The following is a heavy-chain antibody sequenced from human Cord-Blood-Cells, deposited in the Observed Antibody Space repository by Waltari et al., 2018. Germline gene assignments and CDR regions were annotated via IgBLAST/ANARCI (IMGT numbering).Heavy chain of an antibody. D-gene: IGHD3-3*01. J-gene: IGHJ4*02. CDR2: IYYSGST. V-gene: IGHV4-39*01. CDR1: GGSISSSSYY. CDR3: ARGDYDFWSGYYDY. Sequence: QLQLQESGPGLVKPSETLSLTCTVSGGSISSSSYYWGWIRQPPGKGLEWIGSIYYSGSTYYSPSLKTRVTISVDTSKNQFSLKLSSVTAADTAVYYCARGDYDFWSGYYDYWGQGTLVTVSS.